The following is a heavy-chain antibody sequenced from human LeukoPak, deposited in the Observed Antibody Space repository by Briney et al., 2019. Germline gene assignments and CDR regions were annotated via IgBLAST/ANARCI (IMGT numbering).Heavy chain of an antibody. J-gene: IGHJ4*02. Sequence: GGSLRLSCAASGFTFRTYWMTWVRQAPGKGLEWVANIKKDGSVRNYVDSVKGRFTISRDNTKNLLYLQMDSLRAEDTAVYYCARDRGWLQFDYWGQGTLVTVSS. D-gene: IGHD5-24*01. CDR3: ARDRGWLQFDY. V-gene: IGHV3-7*01. CDR2: IKKDGSVR. CDR1: GFTFRTYW.